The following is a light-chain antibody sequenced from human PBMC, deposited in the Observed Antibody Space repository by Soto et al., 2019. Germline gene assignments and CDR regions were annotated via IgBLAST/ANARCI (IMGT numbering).Light chain of an antibody. Sequence: DILMTQSPSSLSPSVGDRVTITCQASQDISKYLNWYQQKPGTPPKLLIYHSSNLETGVPSRFSVSGSGTHFILAISSLQPEDIATYFCQQYDSFPRTFGQGTKLDLK. CDR1: QDISKY. CDR3: QQYDSFPRT. J-gene: IGKJ2*01. CDR2: HSS. V-gene: IGKV1-33*01.